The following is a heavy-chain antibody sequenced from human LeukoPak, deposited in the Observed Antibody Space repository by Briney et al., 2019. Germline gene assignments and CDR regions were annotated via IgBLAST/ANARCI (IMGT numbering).Heavy chain of an antibody. CDR2: INHSGST. V-gene: IGHV4-34*01. J-gene: IGHJ6*03. CDR3: ARDQSGSGSSDPLDYYYMDV. Sequence: SETLSLTCAVYGGSFSGYYWSWIRQPSGKGLEWIGEINHSGSTNYNPSLKSRVSISVDTSKNQFSLKLSSVTAADTAVYYCARDQSGSGSSDPLDYYYMDVWGKGTTVTISS. CDR1: GGSFSGYY. D-gene: IGHD3-10*01.